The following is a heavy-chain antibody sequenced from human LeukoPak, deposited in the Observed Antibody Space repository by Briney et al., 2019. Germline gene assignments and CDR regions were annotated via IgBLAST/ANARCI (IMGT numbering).Heavy chain of an antibody. CDR3: AFNDYGERGANFDY. V-gene: IGHV3-7*01. Sequence: GGSLTPSCAASRFIFGRFWMAWVRPAAGRGLEWVANIKQDGSEKYYVGSVKGRFTSSKDNTKTSLYLQMISLRVEDTAVYYCAFNDYGERGANFDYWGQGTLVTVSS. J-gene: IGHJ4*02. CDR1: RFIFGRFW. D-gene: IGHD4-17*01. CDR2: IKQDGSEK.